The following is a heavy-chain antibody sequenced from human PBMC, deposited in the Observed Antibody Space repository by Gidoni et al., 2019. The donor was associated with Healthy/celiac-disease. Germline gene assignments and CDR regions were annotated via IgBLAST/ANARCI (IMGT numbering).Heavy chain of an antibody. V-gene: IGHV2-70*01. J-gene: IGHJ4*02. D-gene: IGHD4-17*01. CDR2: IDWDDDK. CDR1: GFSLSTSGMC. CDR3: ARIQDYGDYGIGVDY. Sequence: QVTLRESGPALVKPTQTLTLTCTFSGFSLSTSGMCVSWIRQPPGKALEWLALIDWDDDKYYSTSLKTRLTISKDTSKNQVVLTMTNMDPVDTATYYCARIQDYGDYGIGVDYWGQGTLVTVSS.